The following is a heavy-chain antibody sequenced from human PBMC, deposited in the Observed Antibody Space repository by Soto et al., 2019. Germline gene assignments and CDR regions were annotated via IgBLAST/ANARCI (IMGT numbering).Heavy chain of an antibody. Sequence: SETLSLTCAVYGGSFSGYYWSWIRQPPGKGLEWIGEINHSGSTNYNPSLKSRVTISVDTSKNQFSLKLSSVTAADTAVYYCSRPYSSGWTYYYYYGMDVWGQGTTVTVSS. CDR1: GGSFSGYY. CDR3: SRPYSSGWTYYYYYGMDV. J-gene: IGHJ6*02. CDR2: INHSGST. D-gene: IGHD6-19*01. V-gene: IGHV4-34*01.